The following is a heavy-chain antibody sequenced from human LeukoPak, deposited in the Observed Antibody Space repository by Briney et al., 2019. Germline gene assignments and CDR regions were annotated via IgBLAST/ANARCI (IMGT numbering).Heavy chain of an antibody. CDR1: EYTFTDYY. CDR3: AKGHYDGDHPHYDGGSVDS. V-gene: IGHV1-2*02. D-gene: IGHD2-21*01. J-gene: IGHJ4*02. CDR2: INPKSGGRDT. Sequence: GASVTVSFKALEYTFTDYYIHWVRQAPGQGLEWMGWINPKSGGRDTNYAQKFRGRVTMTTDTSISTAYMELSRLRSDDTAVYFCAKGHYDGDHPHYDGGSVDSWGQGTHITVSS.